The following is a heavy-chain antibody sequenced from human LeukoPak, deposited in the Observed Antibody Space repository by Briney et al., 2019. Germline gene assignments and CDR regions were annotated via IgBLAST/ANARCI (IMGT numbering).Heavy chain of an antibody. V-gene: IGHV3-74*01. CDR3: ARGYGYNCGY. Sequence: GGSQRLSGAASGFTFSSYWMHWARQAPGKGLVWVSRINSVGSSTSYADSVKGRLTISRDNAKHTLCLQMNSLRAEYTAVYYCARGYGYNCGYWGQGTLVTVSS. CDR1: GFTFSSYW. CDR2: INSVGSST. D-gene: IGHD5-24*01. J-gene: IGHJ4*02.